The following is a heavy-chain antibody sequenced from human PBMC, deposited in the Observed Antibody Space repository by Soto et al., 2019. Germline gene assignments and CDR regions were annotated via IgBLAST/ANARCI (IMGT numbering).Heavy chain of an antibody. V-gene: IGHV1-69*01. D-gene: IGHD2-2*01. CDR1: GGTFSSHS. CDR3: STSVYCSTTRCYYYYGLDV. J-gene: IGHJ6*02. CDR2: IIPIFGTE. Sequence: QVQLVQSGAEVKKPGSSVKVSCKVSGGTFSSHSINWGRQAPGQGPEWMGGIIPIFGTENYAQKFQGRVTITADESTSTAYMELRSLTSEDTALYYCSTSVYCSTTRCYYYYGLDVWGQGTTVIVSS.